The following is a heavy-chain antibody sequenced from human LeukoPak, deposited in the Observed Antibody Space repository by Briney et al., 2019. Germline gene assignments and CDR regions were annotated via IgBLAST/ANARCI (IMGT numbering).Heavy chain of an antibody. CDR2: INPKSGGT. CDR3: ARDSGDYYRSGSRFDP. J-gene: IGHJ5*02. Sequence: GASVKVSCKASGYTFRNYYIHWVRQAPGQGLEWMGWINPKSGGTKYAQNFQGRVTMTRDTSITTAYMELSSLRSDDTAMYYCARDSGDYYRSGSRFDPWGQGTRVIVSS. V-gene: IGHV1-2*02. CDR1: GYTFRNYY. D-gene: IGHD3-10*01.